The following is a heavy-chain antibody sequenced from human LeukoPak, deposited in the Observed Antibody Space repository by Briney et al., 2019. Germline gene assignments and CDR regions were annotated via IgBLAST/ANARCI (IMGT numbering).Heavy chain of an antibody. CDR3: ARELEVPAAMRGYYYYYGMDV. V-gene: IGHV1-18*01. CDR2: ISGNNGNT. J-gene: IGHJ6*02. CDR1: GYSFTSYG. D-gene: IGHD2-2*01. Sequence: ASVKVSCKAFGYSFTSYGISWVRQAPGQGLEWMGWISGNNGNTNYAQKFQGRVTMTTETSTSTAYMELRSLRSDDTAVYYCARELEVPAAMRGYYYYYGMDVWGQGTTVTVSS.